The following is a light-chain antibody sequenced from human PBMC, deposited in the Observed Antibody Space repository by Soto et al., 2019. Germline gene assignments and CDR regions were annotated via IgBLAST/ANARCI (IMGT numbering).Light chain of an antibody. CDR1: QSVSSN. J-gene: IGKJ2*01. Sequence: EIVMTQSPATLSVSPGERATLSCRASQSVSSNLAWYQQKPGQAPRLLIYGASIRATGIPARFSGSGSGTEFTLTISSLQSEEFAVYYCQQYNNWPALYTFGQGTKLEIK. V-gene: IGKV3-15*01. CDR3: QQYNNWPALYT. CDR2: GAS.